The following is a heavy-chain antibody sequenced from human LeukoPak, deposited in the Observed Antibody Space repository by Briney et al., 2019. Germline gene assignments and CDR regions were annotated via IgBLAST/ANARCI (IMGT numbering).Heavy chain of an antibody. CDR3: ASNDYGDYVLDY. D-gene: IGHD4-17*01. V-gene: IGHV4-31*03. J-gene: IGHJ4*02. Sequence: SETLSLTCTVSGRSISSGGYYWSWIRQHPGEGLEWIGYIYYSGSTYYNPSLKSRVTISVDTSKNQFSLKLSSVTAADTAVYYCASNDYGDYVLDYWGQGTLVTVSS. CDR1: GRSISSGGYY. CDR2: IYYSGST.